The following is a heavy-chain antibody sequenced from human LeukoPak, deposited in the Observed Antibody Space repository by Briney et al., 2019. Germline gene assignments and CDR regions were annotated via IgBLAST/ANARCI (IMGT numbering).Heavy chain of an antibody. D-gene: IGHD6-6*01. CDR1: GFTFSSYA. CDR2: ISGSGDNT. Sequence: PRGSLRLSCAASGFTFSSYAMSWVRQAPGKGLEWVSVISGSGDNTYYADSVKGRFTISRDNSKNMLYLQMNSLRAEDTAVYYCAKWKYSNSGIDDYWGQGTLVTVSS. J-gene: IGHJ4*02. CDR3: AKWKYSNSGIDDY. V-gene: IGHV3-23*01.